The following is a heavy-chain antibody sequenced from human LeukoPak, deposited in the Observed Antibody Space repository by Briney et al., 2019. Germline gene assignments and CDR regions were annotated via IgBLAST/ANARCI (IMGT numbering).Heavy chain of an antibody. D-gene: IGHD2-2*02. CDR1: GYSISSGYY. Sequence: PSETLSLTCTVSGYSISSGYYWGWIRQPPGKGLEWIGSIYHSGSTYYNPSLKSRVTISVDTSKNQFSLKLSSVPAADTAVYYCARIVVPAAILNWFDPWGQGTLVTVSS. CDR2: IYHSGST. V-gene: IGHV4-38-2*02. CDR3: ARIVVPAAILNWFDP. J-gene: IGHJ5*02.